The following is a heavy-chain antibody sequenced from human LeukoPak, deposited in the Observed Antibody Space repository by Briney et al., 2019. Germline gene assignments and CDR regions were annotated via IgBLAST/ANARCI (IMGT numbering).Heavy chain of an antibody. CDR2: IYSGGST. D-gene: IGHD3-22*01. Sequence: GGSLRLSCAASGFTVSSNYMSWVRQAPGKGLEWVSVIYSGGSTYYADSVKGRFTISRDNSKNTLYLQMNSLRAEDTAVYYCAGEYYDSSGYYYFDYWGQGTLVTVSS. J-gene: IGHJ4*02. CDR1: GFTVSSNY. CDR3: AGEYYDSSGYYYFDY. V-gene: IGHV3-53*01.